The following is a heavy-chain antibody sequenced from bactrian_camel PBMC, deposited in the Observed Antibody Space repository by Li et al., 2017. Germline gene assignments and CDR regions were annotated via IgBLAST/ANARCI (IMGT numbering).Heavy chain of an antibody. CDR1: GYTYWKIC. V-gene: IGHV3S57*01. CDR2: IRRDGDE. CDR3: TTDGTSYSDYVNH. J-gene: IGHJ4*01. Sequence: HVQLVESGGGPVQAGGSLRLSCSISGYTYWKICMGWFRQAPGKAREGIAGIRRDGDEYYADSVKDRFTISRDNAQNTLYLQMNGLKTEDTAVYYCTTDGTSYSDYVNHWGQGTQVTVS. D-gene: IGHD7*01.